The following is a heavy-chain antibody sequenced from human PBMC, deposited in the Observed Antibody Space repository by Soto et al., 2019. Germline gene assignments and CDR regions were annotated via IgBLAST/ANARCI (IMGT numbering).Heavy chain of an antibody. D-gene: IGHD2-21*01. CDR1: GFAFRSYW. J-gene: IGHJ4*02. CDR2: VNQDGSEK. V-gene: IGHV3-7*01. Sequence: GGSLRLACGASGFAFRSYWMSWVRQAPGKGLEWVANVNQDGSEKYYVDSVKGRFTISRDNGKNSLYLQMNSLRAEDTAVYYCAREHIGPRILFDSWGQGTLVTVSS. CDR3: AREHIGPRILFDS.